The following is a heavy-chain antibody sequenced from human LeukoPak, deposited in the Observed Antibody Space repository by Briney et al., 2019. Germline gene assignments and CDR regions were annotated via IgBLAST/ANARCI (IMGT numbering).Heavy chain of an antibody. CDR3: ARSGIAARPSSRFNYYYGMDV. CDR2: INHSGST. V-gene: IGHV4-34*01. D-gene: IGHD6-6*01. Sequence: PSETLSLTCAVYGESFSGYYWSWIRQPPGKGLEWIGEINHSGSTNYNPSLKSRVTISVDTSKNQFSLKLSSVTAADTAVYYCARSGIAARPSSRFNYYYGMDVWGQGTTVTVSS. CDR1: GESFSGYY. J-gene: IGHJ6*02.